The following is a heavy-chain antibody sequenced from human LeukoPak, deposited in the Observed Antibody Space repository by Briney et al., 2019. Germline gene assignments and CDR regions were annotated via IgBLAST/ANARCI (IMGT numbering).Heavy chain of an antibody. CDR1: GLTFSSYA. CDR3: AREWIQLWLHAFDI. V-gene: IGHV3-30-3*01. J-gene: IGHJ3*02. CDR2: ISYDGSNK. Sequence: GRSLRLSCAASGLTFSSYAMHWVRQAPGKGLEWVAVISYDGSNKYYADSVKGRFTISRDNSKNTLYLQMNSLRAEDTAVYYCAREWIQLWLHAFDIWGQGTMVTVSS. D-gene: IGHD5-18*01.